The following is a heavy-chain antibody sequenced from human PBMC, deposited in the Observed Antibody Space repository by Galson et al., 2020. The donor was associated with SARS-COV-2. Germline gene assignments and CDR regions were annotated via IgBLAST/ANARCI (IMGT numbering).Heavy chain of an antibody. V-gene: IGHV4-4*07. CDR2: IYSSGST. CDR3: ARQGPAGAYGSGNYGLDV. J-gene: IGHJ6*02. CDR1: GGSISSYY. Sequence: ASETLSLTCTVSGGSISSYYWSWIRQPAGKGLEWIGRIYSSGSTNYNPSLKSRVTMSVDTSKNQFSLKLSSVTAADTAVYYCARQGPAGAYGSGNYGLDVWGQGTTITVSS. D-gene: IGHD3-10*01.